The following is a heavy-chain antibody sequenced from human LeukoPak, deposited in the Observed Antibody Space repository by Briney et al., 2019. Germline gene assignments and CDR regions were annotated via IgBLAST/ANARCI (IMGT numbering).Heavy chain of an antibody. D-gene: IGHD3-16*01. CDR2: ISGSGGST. CDR3: ARQITFGGVINY. CDR1: GFTFSSYG. V-gene: IGHV3-23*01. J-gene: IGHJ4*02. Sequence: GGSLRLSCAASGFTFSSYGMSWVRQAPGKGLEWVSGISGSGGSTYYADSVKGRFTISRDNSKNTLYLQMNSLRAEDTAVYYCARQITFGGVINYWGQGTLVTVSS.